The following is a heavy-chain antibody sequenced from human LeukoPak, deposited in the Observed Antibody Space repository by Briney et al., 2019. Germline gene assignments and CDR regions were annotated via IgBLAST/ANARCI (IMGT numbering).Heavy chain of an antibody. CDR2: IYYSGST. V-gene: IGHV4-59*08. J-gene: IGHJ4*02. CDR3: ARVGLYYDILTGYSPDPYYFDY. CDR1: GGSISSYY. D-gene: IGHD3-9*01. Sequence: SETLSLTCTVSGGSISSYYWSWIRQPPGKGLEWIGYIYYSGSTNYNPSLKSRVTISVDTSKNQFSLKLSSVTAADTAVYYCARVGLYYDILTGYSPDPYYFDYWGQGTLVTVSS.